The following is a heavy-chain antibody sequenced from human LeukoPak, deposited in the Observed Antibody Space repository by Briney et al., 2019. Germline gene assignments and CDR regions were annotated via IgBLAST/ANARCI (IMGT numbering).Heavy chain of an antibody. V-gene: IGHV1-18*01. J-gene: IGHJ4*02. Sequence: VKVSCKASGGTFSSYAISWVRQAPGQGLEWVGWISADYGDTKFAQEFQDRLTMTTDTSTSTAYMELRSLRSDDTAVYYCVRSRHVFVWVGESTTHDYWGRGTLVTVSS. CDR3: VRSRHVFVWVGESTTHDY. D-gene: IGHD3-10*01. CDR2: ISADYGDT. CDR1: GGTFSSYA.